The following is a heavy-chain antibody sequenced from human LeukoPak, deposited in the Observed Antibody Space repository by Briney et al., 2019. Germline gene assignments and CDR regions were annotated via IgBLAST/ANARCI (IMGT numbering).Heavy chain of an antibody. D-gene: IGHD2-2*01. CDR2: ISGSGDST. Sequence: GGSLRLSCTASGFTFSSHAMSWVRQAPGKGLDWFSAISGSGDSTYHADSVKGRFNISRDNSKNTLYLQMNSLRAEDTAVYYCAKGRYCSSTGCHYFFDNWGQGILVTVSS. V-gene: IGHV3-23*01. CDR3: AKGRYCSSTGCHYFFDN. J-gene: IGHJ4*02. CDR1: GFTFSSHA.